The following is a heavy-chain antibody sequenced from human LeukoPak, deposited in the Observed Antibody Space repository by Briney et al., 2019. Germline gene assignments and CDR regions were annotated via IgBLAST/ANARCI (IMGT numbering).Heavy chain of an antibody. CDR3: ARAGYSSLKGYQEDDAFDI. CDR1: GFTFRSHA. V-gene: IGHV3-33*01. CDR2: IWYDGSNK. Sequence: PGTSLRLSCATSGFTFRSHAMHWVRQSPGKGLEWVAQIWYDGSNKYYADSVKGRFSVSRDNSKDTLYLQMNSLRAEDTAVYYCARAGYSSLKGYQEDDAFDIWGQGTMVTVSS. D-gene: IGHD6-19*01. J-gene: IGHJ3*02.